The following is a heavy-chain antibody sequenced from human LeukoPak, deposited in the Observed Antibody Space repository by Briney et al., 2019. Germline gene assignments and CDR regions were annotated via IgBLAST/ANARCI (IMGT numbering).Heavy chain of an antibody. CDR3: ARALRRLFSAGY. CDR1: GFTFSSYG. CDR2: IRYDGSNK. Sequence: GGSLRLSCAASGFTFSSYGMHWVRQAPGKGLEWVAFIRYDGSNKYYADSVKGRFTISRDNSKNTLYLQMNGLRAEDTAVYYCARALRRLFSAGYWGQGTLVTVSS. D-gene: IGHD6-25*01. J-gene: IGHJ4*02. V-gene: IGHV3-30*02.